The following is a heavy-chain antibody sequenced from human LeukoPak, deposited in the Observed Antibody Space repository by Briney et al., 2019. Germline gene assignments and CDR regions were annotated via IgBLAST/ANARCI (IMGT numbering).Heavy chain of an antibody. CDR1: GGSVNSGSYY. D-gene: IGHD6-6*01. CDR2: INHSGST. V-gene: IGHV4-34*01. CDR3: ASIAARPRGMDV. Sequence: SETLSLTCAVSGGSVNSGSYYWSWIRQPPGKGLEWIGEINHSGSTNYNPSLKSRVTISVDTSKNQFSLKLSSVTAADTAVYYCASIAARPRGMDVWGQGTTVTVSS. J-gene: IGHJ6*02.